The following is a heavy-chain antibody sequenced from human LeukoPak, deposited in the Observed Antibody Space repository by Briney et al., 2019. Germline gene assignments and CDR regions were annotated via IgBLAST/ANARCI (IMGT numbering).Heavy chain of an antibody. D-gene: IGHD3-22*01. J-gene: IGHJ4*02. CDR1: GGAISSYY. CDR2: IYYSGST. Sequence: SETLSLTCSVSGGAISSYYWSWIRQPPGKGLGWIGYIYYSGSTNYNPSLKSRVTISVDTSKNQFSLKLSSVTAADTAVYYCARGVISFDYWGQGTLVTVSS. V-gene: IGHV4-59*01. CDR3: ARGVISFDY.